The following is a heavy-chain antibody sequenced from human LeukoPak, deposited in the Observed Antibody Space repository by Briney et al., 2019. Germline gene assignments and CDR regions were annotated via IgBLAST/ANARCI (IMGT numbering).Heavy chain of an antibody. CDR3: ARASGSYDY. Sequence: RPGGTLRLTCAASGVLFDTYGMHWVRLAPAKGLEWVAVIWFDGSNKYYADSLKSRFTITRDNSKNMLFLQMSSLTVEATGVYFCARASGSYDYWGQGTLVTVSS. J-gene: IGHJ4*02. D-gene: IGHD1-26*01. CDR2: IWFDGSNK. CDR1: GVLFDTYG. V-gene: IGHV3-33*08.